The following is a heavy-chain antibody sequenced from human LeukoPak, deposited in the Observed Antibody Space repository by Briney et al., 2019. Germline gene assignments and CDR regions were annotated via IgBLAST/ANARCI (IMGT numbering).Heavy chain of an antibody. CDR1: GYTFTGYY. V-gene: IGHV1-2*02. CDR2: INPNSGGT. D-gene: IGHD3-10*01. Sequence: GASVKVSCKASGYTFTGYYMHWVRQAPGQGLEWMGWINPNSGGTNYAQKFQGRVTMTRDTSISTAYMELSRLRSDDTAVYYCARDLGYYGSGSYSNWFDPWGQGTLVTVSS. CDR3: ARDLGYYGSGSYSNWFDP. J-gene: IGHJ5*02.